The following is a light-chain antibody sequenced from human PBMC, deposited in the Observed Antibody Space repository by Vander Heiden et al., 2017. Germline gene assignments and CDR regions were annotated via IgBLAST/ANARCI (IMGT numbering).Light chain of an antibody. CDR3: QQRSGWPLT. Sequence: IVLTQSPATLSLSPGERATLSSRASQSIGTYLAWYQQKPGQAPRLLIYDASTGATGVPARFSAFGSGTDFTLTISSLEPEDFAVYYCQQRSGWPLTFGGGTRVEIK. J-gene: IGKJ4*01. V-gene: IGKV3-11*01. CDR2: DAS. CDR1: QSIGTY.